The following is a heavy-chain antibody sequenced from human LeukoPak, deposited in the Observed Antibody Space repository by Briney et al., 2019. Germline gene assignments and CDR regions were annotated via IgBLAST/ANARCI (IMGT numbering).Heavy chain of an antibody. V-gene: IGHV4-39*01. D-gene: IGHD3-3*01. J-gene: IGHJ4*02. CDR2: IHYSGNT. Sequence: SETLSLACTVSGGSTSSSNYYWGWIRQPPGKGLEWIGGIHYSGNTYYNPSLKSRVTISVDTSKNQFSLKLSSVTAADTAVYYCARLGAGPTYYDFWSGYSSFYFDYWGQGTLVTVSS. CDR1: GGSTSSSNYY. CDR3: ARLGAGPTYYDFWSGYSSFYFDY.